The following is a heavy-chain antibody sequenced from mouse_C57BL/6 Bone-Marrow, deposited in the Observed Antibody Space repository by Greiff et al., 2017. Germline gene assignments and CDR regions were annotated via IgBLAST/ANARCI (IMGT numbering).Heavy chain of an antibody. CDR1: GFNIKNTY. Sequence: VQLKESVAELVRPGASVKLSCTASGFNIKNTYMHWVQQRPDQGLEWIGRIDPANGNTKYPPNFQGTATITADTSSNTAYLQLRRLTYEDTAIYYCARGPFDYWGQGTTLTVSS. J-gene: IGHJ2*01. V-gene: IGHV14-3*01. CDR3: ARGPFDY. CDR2: IDPANGNT.